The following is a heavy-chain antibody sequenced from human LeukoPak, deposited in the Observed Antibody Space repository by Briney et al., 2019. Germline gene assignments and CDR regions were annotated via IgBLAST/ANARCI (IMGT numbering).Heavy chain of an antibody. CDR1: GYTFTDYG. V-gene: IGHV1-18*01. J-gene: IGHJ4*02. Sequence: ASVKVSCKTSGYTFTDYGIGWVRQAPGQGPEWMGWISGYNGNTNYVQKFQGRVTVTTDTSTSTAYMELRSLRSDGTAFYYCARDLSLGRHDYGEPFDYWGQGTLVTVSS. D-gene: IGHD4-17*01. CDR3: ARDLSLGRHDYGEPFDY. CDR2: ISGYNGNT.